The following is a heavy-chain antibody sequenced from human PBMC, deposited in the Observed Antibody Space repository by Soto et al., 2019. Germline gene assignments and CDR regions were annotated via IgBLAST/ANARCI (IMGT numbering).Heavy chain of an antibody. CDR2: ITHSGST. D-gene: IGHD2-15*01. CDR3: ARVSCSGISCYLTRRYNYYVMDV. J-gene: IGHJ6*02. CDR1: NGSFSGYY. Sequence: QVQLQQWGAGLLKPSETLSLTCAVYNGSFSGYYWRWVRQSPGKGRAWIGEITHSGSTNYSPSLSVRATISVDTSKNHFSLSLNSVTAADTGVYYFARVSCSGISCYLTRRYNYYVMDVWGQGTTVTVS. V-gene: IGHV4-34*01.